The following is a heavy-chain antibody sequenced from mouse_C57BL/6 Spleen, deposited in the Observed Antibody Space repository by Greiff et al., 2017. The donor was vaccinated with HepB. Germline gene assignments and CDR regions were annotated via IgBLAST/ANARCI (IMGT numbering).Heavy chain of an antibody. CDR3: AAITTVVADYYAMDY. V-gene: IGHV1-55*01. CDR2: IYPGSGST. D-gene: IGHD1-1*01. Sequence: QVQLQQPGAELVKPGASVKMSCKASGYTFTSYWITWVKQRPGQGLEWIGDIYPGSGSTNYNEKFKSKATLTVDTSSSTAYMQLSSLTSEDSAVYYWAAITTVVADYYAMDYWGQGTSVTVSS. J-gene: IGHJ4*01. CDR1: GYTFTSYW.